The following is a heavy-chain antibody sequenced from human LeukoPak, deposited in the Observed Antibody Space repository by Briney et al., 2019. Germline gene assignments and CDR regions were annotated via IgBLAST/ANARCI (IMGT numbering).Heavy chain of an antibody. CDR3: AKNSGYSWQYFFDY. D-gene: IGHD6-25*01. Sequence: GGSLRLSCAASGFTFSSYRRNWGRQAPGKGREWVSSIICTITYIYYADSVKGRFTISRDNAKNSLYLQMNSLRAEDAAVYFCAKNSGYSWQYFFDYWGQGTLVTVSS. CDR2: IICTITYI. CDR1: GFTFSSYR. J-gene: IGHJ4*02. V-gene: IGHV3-21*04.